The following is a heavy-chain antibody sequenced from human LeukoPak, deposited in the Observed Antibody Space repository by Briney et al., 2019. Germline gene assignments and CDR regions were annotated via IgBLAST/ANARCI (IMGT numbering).Heavy chain of an antibody. J-gene: IGHJ4*02. V-gene: IGHV3-23*01. Sequence: GGSLRLSCTASGFTFGDYAMSWVRQAPGKGLEWVSAISGSGGSTYYADSVKGRFIISRDNSKNTLYLQMNSLRAEDTAVYYCAGGYYDSTVDYWGQGTLVTVSS. D-gene: IGHD3-22*01. CDR1: GFTFGDYA. CDR3: AGGYYDSTVDY. CDR2: ISGSGGST.